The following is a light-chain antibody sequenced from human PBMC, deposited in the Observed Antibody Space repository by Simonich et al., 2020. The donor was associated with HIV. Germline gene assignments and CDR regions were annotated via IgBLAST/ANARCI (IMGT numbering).Light chain of an antibody. CDR2: GAS. CDR3: QQYNNWPPLT. Sequence: EIVMTQSPATLSVSPGERATLSCRASQSVSTNLAWYQQKPGQAPRPLMYGASTRATGIPARFSGSGSGTEFTLTVSSMQSEDFAVYYCQQYNNWPPLTFGGGTKVEIK. J-gene: IGKJ4*01. V-gene: IGKV3-15*01. CDR1: QSVSTN.